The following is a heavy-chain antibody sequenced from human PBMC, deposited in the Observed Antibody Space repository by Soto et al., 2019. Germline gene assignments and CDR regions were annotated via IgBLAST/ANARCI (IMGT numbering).Heavy chain of an antibody. V-gene: IGHV1-18*01. Sequence: ASVKASCKASGYTFTNFGISCVRQAPGQGLEWMGWISAYNGNTNYSQKLQGRVTMTTDTSTSTAYMELRSLRSDDTAVYYCAREHRSMSDTAMALWGQGTLVTVSS. CDR1: GYTFTNFG. J-gene: IGHJ4*02. CDR2: ISAYNGNT. CDR3: AREHRSMSDTAMAL. D-gene: IGHD5-18*01.